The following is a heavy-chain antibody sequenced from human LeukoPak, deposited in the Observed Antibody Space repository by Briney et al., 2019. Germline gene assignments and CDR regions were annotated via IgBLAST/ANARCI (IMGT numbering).Heavy chain of an antibody. CDR1: GFTFRSNA. CDR3: APTGKVTVGLGY. D-gene: IGHD2-21*02. J-gene: IGHJ4*02. Sequence: GGSLRLSCAASGFTFRSNAMSWVRQAPGKGLEWVSAISGSGSITYYADSVKGRFSISRDNSKSTLYLQMNSLRAEDTAVYYCAPTGKVTVGLGYWGQGTLVTVSS. CDR2: ISGSGSIT. V-gene: IGHV3-23*01.